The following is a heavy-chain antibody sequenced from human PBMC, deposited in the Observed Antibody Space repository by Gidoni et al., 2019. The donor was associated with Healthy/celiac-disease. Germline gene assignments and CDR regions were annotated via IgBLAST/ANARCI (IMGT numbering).Heavy chain of an antibody. CDR1: GFHFSSYG. V-gene: IGHV3-30*18. D-gene: IGHD6-13*01. CDR3: AKDGGSSSWYDYYYYYGMDV. Sequence: QVQLVESGGGVVQPGRSRSVSCAASGFHFSSYGMHWVRQAPGKGLEGLAFISYDGSNKYYADTVKGRVTISRDNSKNTLYLQMNSLRAEDTALYYCAKDGGSSSWYDYYYYYGMDVWGQGTTVTVSS. CDR2: ISYDGSNK. J-gene: IGHJ6*02.